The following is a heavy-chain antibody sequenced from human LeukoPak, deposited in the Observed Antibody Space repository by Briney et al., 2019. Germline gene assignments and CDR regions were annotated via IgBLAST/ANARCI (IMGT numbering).Heavy chain of an antibody. J-gene: IGHJ4*02. CDR1: GFTFSSYA. D-gene: IGHD6-19*01. CDR2: ISYDGSNK. V-gene: IGHV3-30*04. CDR3: ASLPYSSGWYGFDY. Sequence: GGPLRLSCAASGFTFSSYAMHWVRQAPGKGLEWVAVISYDGSNKYYADSVKGRFTISRDNSKNTLYLQMNSLRAEDTAVYYCASLPYSSGWYGFDYWGQGTLVTVSS.